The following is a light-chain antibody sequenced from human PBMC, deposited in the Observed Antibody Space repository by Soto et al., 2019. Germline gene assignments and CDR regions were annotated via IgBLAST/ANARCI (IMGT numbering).Light chain of an antibody. CDR1: QTISSY. Sequence: DIQMPPSPSSLSASVGDRVTITCRASQTISSYLNWYQQKPGQAPKLLMYAASSLHSGVPSRFSGSGSGTDFTLTISSLQPGDFATYYCIQSYSTPHTCGQGPKLEI. J-gene: IGKJ2*01. V-gene: IGKV1-39*01. CDR2: AAS. CDR3: IQSYSTPHT.